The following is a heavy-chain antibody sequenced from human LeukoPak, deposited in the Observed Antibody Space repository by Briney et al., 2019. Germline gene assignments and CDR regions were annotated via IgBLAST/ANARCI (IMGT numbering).Heavy chain of an antibody. D-gene: IGHD7-27*01. J-gene: IGHJ4*02. CDR1: VYSFTDHY. V-gene: IGHV1-2*02. CDR2: IHPKTGVT. Sequence: EASVKVSCKASVYSFTDHYLHWLRQAPGQGLEWMAWIHPKTGVTNYAERFQGRLSLTRDTSISTLYMELNSLTSDYTAVYYCARDLNWGPDYWGQGTLVSVSS. CDR3: ARDLNWGPDY.